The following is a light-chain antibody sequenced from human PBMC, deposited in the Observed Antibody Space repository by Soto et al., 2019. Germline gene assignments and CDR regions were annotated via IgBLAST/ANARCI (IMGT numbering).Light chain of an antibody. Sequence: EIVVTQSPGTVAVCPGERATLSCRASQSVSSKLAWYQQKPGQAPRLLFYGASTGATGIPARFSGSGSETEFTLSISSLQSEDFAVYYCQQYNNWPGTFGQGTKV. V-gene: IGKV3-15*01. CDR3: QQYNNWPGT. CDR2: GAS. CDR1: QSVSSK. J-gene: IGKJ1*01.